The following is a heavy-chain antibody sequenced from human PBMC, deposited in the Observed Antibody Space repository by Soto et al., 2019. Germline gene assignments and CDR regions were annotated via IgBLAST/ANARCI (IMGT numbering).Heavy chain of an antibody. J-gene: IGHJ1*01. CDR2: ISYDGSNK. V-gene: IGHV3-30-3*01. D-gene: IGHD3-22*01. Sequence: QVQLVDSGGGVVQPGRSLRLSCAASGFTFSSYAMHWVRQAPGKGLEWVAVISYDGSNKYYADSVKGRFTISRDNSKNTLYLQMNSLRAEDTAVYYCARRGDYYDSSGSYSSSEYFQHWGQGTLVTVSS. CDR3: ARRGDYYDSSGSYSSSEYFQH. CDR1: GFTFSSYA.